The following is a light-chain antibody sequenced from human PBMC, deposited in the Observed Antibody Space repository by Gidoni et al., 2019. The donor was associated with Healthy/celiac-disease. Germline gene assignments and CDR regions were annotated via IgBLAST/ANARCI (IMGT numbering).Light chain of an antibody. CDR3: SSYAGSNNLV. V-gene: IGLV2-8*01. Sequence: QSALTQPPSASGSPGQSVPISCTGTSSDVGGYNYVSWYQHHPGKAPKLMIYEVSKRPSGVPERFSGAKSGNTASLTVSGLQAEDEADYYCSSYAGSNNLVFGGGTKLXV. J-gene: IGLJ2*01. CDR1: SSDVGGYNY. CDR2: EVS.